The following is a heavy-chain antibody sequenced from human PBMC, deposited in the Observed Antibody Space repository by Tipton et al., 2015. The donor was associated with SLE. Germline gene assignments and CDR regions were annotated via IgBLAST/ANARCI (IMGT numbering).Heavy chain of an antibody. J-gene: IGHJ3*02. V-gene: IGHV4-38-2*02. CDR1: GYSISSDYY. CDR3: ARVSGDAFDI. CDR2: IYHSGST. Sequence: TLSLTCTVSGYSISSDYYWGWIRQPPGKGLEWIGSIYHSGSTHYNPSLKSRVSISVDTSKNQFSLKLSSVTAADTAMYYCARVSGDAFDIWGQGTMVTVSS. D-gene: IGHD1-14*01.